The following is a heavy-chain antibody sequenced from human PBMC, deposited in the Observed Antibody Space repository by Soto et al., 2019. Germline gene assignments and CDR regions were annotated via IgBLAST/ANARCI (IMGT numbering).Heavy chain of an antibody. CDR2: ISGSGGST. D-gene: IGHD3-3*01. J-gene: IGHJ5*02. V-gene: IGHV3-23*01. CDR1: GFTFSSYA. Sequence: GGSLRLSCAASGFTFSSYAMSWVRQAPGKGLEWVSAISGSGGSTYYADSVKGRFTISRDNSKNTLYLQMNSLRAEDTAVYYCAKVVRFLEWLRDNNWFDPWGQGTLVTVSS. CDR3: AKVVRFLEWLRDNNWFDP.